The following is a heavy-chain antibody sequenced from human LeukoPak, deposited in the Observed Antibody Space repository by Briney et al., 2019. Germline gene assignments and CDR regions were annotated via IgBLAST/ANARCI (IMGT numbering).Heavy chain of an antibody. V-gene: IGHV3-23*01. J-gene: IGHJ2*01. CDR1: GFTFSTYG. CDR3: ARRWPARDTVLVSTMIKWYFDL. D-gene: IGHD5-18*01. Sequence: GGSLRLSCAASGFTFSTYGMNWVRQAPGKGLEGVSGISPSGGITYYTDSVKGRFTISRDNSKHMVSLQMASLRVEDMAVYYCARRWPARDTVLVSTMIKWYFDLWGRGTLVTVSS. CDR2: ISPSGGIT.